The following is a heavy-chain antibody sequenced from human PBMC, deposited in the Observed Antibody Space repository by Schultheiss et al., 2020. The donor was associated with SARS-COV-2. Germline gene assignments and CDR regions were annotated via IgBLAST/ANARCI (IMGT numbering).Heavy chain of an antibody. CDR2: IYTSGST. J-gene: IGHJ4*02. CDR3: AGALITMVRGVRTYYFDY. V-gene: IGHV4-4*07. Sequence: SQTLSLTCTVSGGSISSYYWSWIRQPAGKGLEWIGRIYTSGSTNYNPSLKSRVTISVDTSKNQFSLKLSSVTAADTAVYYCAGALITMVRGVRTYYFDYWGQGTLVTVSS. CDR1: GGSISSYY. D-gene: IGHD3-10*01.